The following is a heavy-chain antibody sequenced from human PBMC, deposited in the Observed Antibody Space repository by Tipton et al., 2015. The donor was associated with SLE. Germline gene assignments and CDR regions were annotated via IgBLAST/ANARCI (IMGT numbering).Heavy chain of an antibody. CDR2: ISRDGSNT. CDR3: GRGVYSEGSVGMDV. D-gene: IGHD3-22*01. V-gene: IGHV3-74*01. Sequence: SLRLSCLASGFTFLSYEISWVRQAPGKGLVWVSRISRDGSNTYYADSVGGRFTISRDNAKNTLYLQMHSLRVDDTAVYYCGRGVYSEGSVGMDVWGQGTTVTVSS. CDR1: GFTFLSYE. J-gene: IGHJ6*02.